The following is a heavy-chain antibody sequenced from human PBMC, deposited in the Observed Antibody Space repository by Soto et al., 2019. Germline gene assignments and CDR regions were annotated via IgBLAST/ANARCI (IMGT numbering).Heavy chain of an antibody. V-gene: IGHV1-69*01. CDR3: ARDGGRHSGGIDY. Sequence: QVQLVQSGAEVKKPGSSVKVSCKASGGTFSSYSINWVRQAPGQGLEWMGELIPIFGTANYAKKFQGRVTSTADESTSTAYTELRSLRSEDTAVYYCARDGGRHSGGIDYWGQGTLVTVSS. CDR2: LIPIFGTA. D-gene: IGHD1-26*01. CDR1: GGTFSSYS. J-gene: IGHJ4*02.